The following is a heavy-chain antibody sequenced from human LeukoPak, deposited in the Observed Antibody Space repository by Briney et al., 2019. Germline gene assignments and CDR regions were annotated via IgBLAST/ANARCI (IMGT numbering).Heavy chain of an antibody. CDR3: ARGVRDYGMDV. V-gene: IGHV4-39*01. CDR2: LHYSGST. Sequence: PSETLSLTCTVSGDSTRSSSYYWGWIRQPPGKGLEWIGSLHYSGSTYYNPSLKSRVTISVDTSKNQCSLKLSSVTAADTAVYYCARGVRDYGMDVWGQGTTVTVSS. J-gene: IGHJ6*02. CDR1: GDSTRSSSYY.